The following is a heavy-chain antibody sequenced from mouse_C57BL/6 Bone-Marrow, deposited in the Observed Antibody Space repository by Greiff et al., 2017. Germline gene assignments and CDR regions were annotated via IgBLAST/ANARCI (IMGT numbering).Heavy chain of an antibody. Sequence: EVKVVESGGGLVQSGRSLRLSCATSGFTFSDFYMEWVRQAPGKGLEWIAASRNKANDYTTEYSASVKGRFIVSRDASHSILYLQMNALRAEDTAIYYCARDASYDYAMDYWGQGTSVTVAS. J-gene: IGHJ4*01. D-gene: IGHD2-10*02. CDR1: GFTFSDFY. CDR3: ARDASYDYAMDY. CDR2: SRNKANDYTT. V-gene: IGHV7-1*01.